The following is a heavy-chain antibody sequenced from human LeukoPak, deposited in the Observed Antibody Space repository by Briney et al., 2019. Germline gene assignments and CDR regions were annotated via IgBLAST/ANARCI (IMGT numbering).Heavy chain of an antibody. D-gene: IGHD3-10*01. CDR1: GFTVSSNY. CDR2: IHKSAIT. CDR3: ARSLRVRGVPDYMDV. V-gene: IGHV3-53*01. J-gene: IGHJ6*03. Sequence: GGSLRLSCAASGFTVSSNYMTWVRQAPGKGLEWVSVIHKSAITYYADTVKGRFTISRDNSKNTLYLQMNSLRAEDTAVYYCARSLRVRGVPDYMDVWGKGTTVIISS.